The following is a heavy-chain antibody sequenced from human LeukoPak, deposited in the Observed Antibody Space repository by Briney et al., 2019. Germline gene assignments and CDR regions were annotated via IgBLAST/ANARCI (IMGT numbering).Heavy chain of an antibody. CDR2: ISAYNGNT. D-gene: IGHD3-10*01. V-gene: IGHV1-18*01. J-gene: IGHJ4*02. Sequence: ASVKVSCKASGYTFTSYGISWVRQAPGQGLEWMGWISAYNGNTNYAQKLQGRVTMTTDTSTSTAYMELRSLRSDDTAVYYCARYYYGSGSYYNAQLVYWGQGTLVTVSS. CDR3: ARYYYGSGSYYNAQLVY. CDR1: GYTFTSYG.